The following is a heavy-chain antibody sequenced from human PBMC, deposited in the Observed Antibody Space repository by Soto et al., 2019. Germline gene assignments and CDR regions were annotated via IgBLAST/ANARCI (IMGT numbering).Heavy chain of an antibody. CDR2: ISYDGSSK. CDR1: GFTFSNYD. D-gene: IGHD6-6*01. J-gene: IGHJ5*02. CDR3: AKAPREYNSMAWFDP. V-gene: IGHV3-30*18. Sequence: PGVSLRLSCAAPGFTFSNYDMHWVRQAPGKGLEWVAVISYDGSSKFYTGSVKGRFTISRDNSKNTLYLQMNSLRAEDTAVYYCAKAPREYNSMAWFDPWGQGTLVTVSS.